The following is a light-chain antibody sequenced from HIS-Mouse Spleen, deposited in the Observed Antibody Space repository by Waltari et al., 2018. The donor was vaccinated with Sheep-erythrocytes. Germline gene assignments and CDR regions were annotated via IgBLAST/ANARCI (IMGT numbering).Light chain of an antibody. CDR1: SSDVGSYNL. V-gene: IGLV2-23*01. J-gene: IGLJ3*02. Sequence: QSALTQPASVSGSPGQSITISCTGTSSDVGSYNLVSWYQQHPGKAPQLMIYEGSKRPAGVSHRLSGSKSGNTASLTISGLQAEDEADYYCCSYAGSSTPWVFGGGTKLTVL. CDR3: CSYAGSSTPWV. CDR2: EGS.